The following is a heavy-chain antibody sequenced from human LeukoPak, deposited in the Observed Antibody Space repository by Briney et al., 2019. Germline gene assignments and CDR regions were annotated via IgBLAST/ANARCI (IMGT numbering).Heavy chain of an antibody. D-gene: IGHD3-22*01. CDR2: INPNSGGT. Sequence: ASVKVSCKASGYTFTGYYMHWVRQAPGQGLEWMGWINPNSGGTNYAQKFQGRVTMTTDTSTTTAYMELRSLRSDDTAVYYCAGDGRHRYYYDSSGFYGSWFGPWGQGTLVTVSS. CDR1: GYTFTGYY. J-gene: IGHJ5*02. CDR3: AGDGRHRYYYDSSGFYGSWFGP. V-gene: IGHV1-2*02.